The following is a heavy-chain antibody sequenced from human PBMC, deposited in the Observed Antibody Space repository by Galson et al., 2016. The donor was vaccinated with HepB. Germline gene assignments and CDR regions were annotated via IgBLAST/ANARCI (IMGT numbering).Heavy chain of an antibody. CDR1: GFTLSRHS. Sequence: SLRLSCAGSGFTLSRHSMNWVRQAPGKGLEWISYISITSTTKYYADSVKGRFTISRDNAKNSLYLQMNSLSDEDTAVYYCARDDRWYYYDSSGYYYGAFDMWGQGTMVAVSS. CDR3: ARDDRWYYYDSSGYYYGAFDM. CDR2: ISITSTTK. J-gene: IGHJ3*02. V-gene: IGHV3-48*02. D-gene: IGHD3-22*01.